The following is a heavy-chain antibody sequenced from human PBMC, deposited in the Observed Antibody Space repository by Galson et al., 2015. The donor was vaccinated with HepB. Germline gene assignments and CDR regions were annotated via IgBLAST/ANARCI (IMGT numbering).Heavy chain of an antibody. V-gene: IGHV1-46*03. J-gene: IGHJ3*02. CDR2: INPSGGST. CDR1: GYTFTSYY. D-gene: IGHD3-10*01. CDR3: ARVIRRVTWGEAFEI. Sequence: SVKVSCKASGYTFTSYYIHWVRQAPGQGLEWMGTINPSGGSTNYAQKFQDRVTMTRDTSTSTVYMELTSLRSEDTAVYHCARVIRRVTWGEAFEIWGQGTMVIVSS.